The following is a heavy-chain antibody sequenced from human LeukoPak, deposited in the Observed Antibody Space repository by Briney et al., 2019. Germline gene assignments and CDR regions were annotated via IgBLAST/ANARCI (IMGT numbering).Heavy chain of an antibody. Sequence: GGSLRLSCAASGFTFSSYAMNWVRQAPGKGLEWVSAISGSGGSTYYADSVKGRFTISRDNTKNTLYLQMNSLRGEDTAVYYCAKDRIRIAAAGANWFDPWGQGSLVTVSS. CDR1: GFTFSSYA. J-gene: IGHJ5*02. D-gene: IGHD6-13*01. V-gene: IGHV3-23*01. CDR3: AKDRIRIAAAGANWFDP. CDR2: ISGSGGST.